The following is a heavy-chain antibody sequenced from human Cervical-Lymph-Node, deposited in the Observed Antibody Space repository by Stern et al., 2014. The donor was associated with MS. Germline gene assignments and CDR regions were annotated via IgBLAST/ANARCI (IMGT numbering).Heavy chain of an antibody. CDR2: ISSSSSTI. J-gene: IGHJ5*02. Sequence: EVQLEESGGGLVPPGGSLRLSCAASGFTFSSYSMNWVRQAPGQGLEWVSYISSSSSTIYYADSVKGRFTISRDNAKNSLYLQMNSLRDEDTAVYYCARDHYGGNTNWFDPWGQGTLVTVSS. D-gene: IGHD4-23*01. CDR1: GFTFSSYS. V-gene: IGHV3-48*02. CDR3: ARDHYGGNTNWFDP.